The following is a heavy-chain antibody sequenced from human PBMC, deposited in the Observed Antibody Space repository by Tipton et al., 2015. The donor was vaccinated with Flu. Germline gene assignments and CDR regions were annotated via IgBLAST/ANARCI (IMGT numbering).Heavy chain of an antibody. Sequence: TLSLTCTVSGGSISSSSYYWGWIHQPPGKGLEWIGSIYYSGSTYYNPSLKSRVTISVDTSKNQFSLKLSSVTAADTAVYYCARSARIAAGYWYFDLWGRGTLVTVSS. V-gene: IGHV4-39*07. J-gene: IGHJ2*01. CDR3: ARSARIAAGYWYFDL. CDR2: IYYSGST. D-gene: IGHD6-13*01. CDR1: GGSISSSSYY.